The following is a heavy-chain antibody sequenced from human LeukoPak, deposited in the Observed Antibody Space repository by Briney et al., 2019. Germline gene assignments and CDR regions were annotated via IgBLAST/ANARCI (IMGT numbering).Heavy chain of an antibody. Sequence: PGGSLRLSCAASGSTFSNYWMSWVRQAPGKGLEWVANIKYDGSKEYYVDSVEGRFTISRDNAKNSLFLQMNGLRAEDTAVYYCARDAEFSTITFGDYWGQGTLVTVSS. CDR3: ARDAEFSTITFGDY. CDR1: GSTFSNYW. CDR2: IKYDGSKE. D-gene: IGHD3-16*01. V-gene: IGHV3-7*01. J-gene: IGHJ4*02.